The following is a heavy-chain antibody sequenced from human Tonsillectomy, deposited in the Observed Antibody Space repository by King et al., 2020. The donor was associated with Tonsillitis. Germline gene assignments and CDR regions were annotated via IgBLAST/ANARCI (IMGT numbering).Heavy chain of an antibody. D-gene: IGHD2-8*02. CDR1: GFTFRNYW. J-gene: IGHJ4*02. V-gene: IGHV3-7*01. CDR3: VREEGYCTGGICYTVLAY. Sequence: VQLVESGGGLAQPGGSLRLSCAASGFTFRNYWMNWVRQAPGKGLEWVAAIKEDGSEKYYVDSVKGRFSISRDNAGSSLSLQMNSLRAEDTAVYYCVREEGYCTGGICYTVLAYWGQGTLVTVSS. CDR2: IKEDGSEK.